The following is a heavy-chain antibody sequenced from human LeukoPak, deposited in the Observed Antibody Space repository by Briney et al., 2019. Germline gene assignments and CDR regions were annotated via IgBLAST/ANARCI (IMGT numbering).Heavy chain of an antibody. Sequence: GGSLRLSCAASGFTFSSYSMNWVRQAPGKGLEWVSYISSSSSSISYADSVKDRFTISRDNAKNSLYLQMNSLRAEDTAVYYCARDQGGGYSYGWQSFDYWGQGTLVTVSS. CDR3: ARDQGGGYSYGWQSFDY. J-gene: IGHJ4*02. D-gene: IGHD5-18*01. CDR1: GFTFSSYS. V-gene: IGHV3-48*04. CDR2: ISSSSSSI.